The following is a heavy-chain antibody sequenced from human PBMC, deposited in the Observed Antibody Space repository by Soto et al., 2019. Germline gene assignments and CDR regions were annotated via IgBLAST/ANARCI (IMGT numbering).Heavy chain of an antibody. D-gene: IGHD2-2*01. CDR2: IYHSGST. Sequence: SETLSLTCAVSGGSISSSNWWSWVRQPPEKGLEWIGEIYHSGSTNYNPSLKSRVTISVDKSKNHFSLKLSSVTAADTAVYYCARRIVVVPAAIRGLNWFDPWGQGALVTVSS. CDR3: ARRIVVVPAAIRGLNWFDP. V-gene: IGHV4-4*02. CDR1: GGSISSSNW. J-gene: IGHJ5*02.